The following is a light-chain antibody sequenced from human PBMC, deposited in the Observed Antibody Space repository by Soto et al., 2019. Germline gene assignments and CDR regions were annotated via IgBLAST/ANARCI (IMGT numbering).Light chain of an antibody. CDR3: CSFTSRNTLVI. V-gene: IGLV2-14*01. CDR1: SSDVGGYDY. Sequence: QAVVTQPASVSGSPGRSITISCTGTSSDVGGYDYVSWYQQFPGKAPKLLLYEVTNRPSGVSNRFSGSKSGNTASLTISRLQAEDEAHYYCCSFTSRNTLVIFGGGTKLTVL. J-gene: IGLJ2*01. CDR2: EVT.